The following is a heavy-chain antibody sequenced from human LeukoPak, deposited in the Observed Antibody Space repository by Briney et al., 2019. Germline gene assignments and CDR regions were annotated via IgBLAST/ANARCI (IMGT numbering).Heavy chain of an antibody. J-gene: IGHJ4*02. CDR2: ISGSGGST. Sequence: GGSLRLSCAASGFTFSSYAMSWVRQAPGKGLEWVSAISGSGGSTYYADSVKGRFTISRDNSKNTLYLQMNRLRAEDTAVYYCAKGPLDFSSCSCVSPPYGGQGPLVTVSS. CDR3: AKGPLDFSSCSCVSPPY. V-gene: IGHV3-23*01. D-gene: IGHD2-15*01. CDR1: GFTFSSYA.